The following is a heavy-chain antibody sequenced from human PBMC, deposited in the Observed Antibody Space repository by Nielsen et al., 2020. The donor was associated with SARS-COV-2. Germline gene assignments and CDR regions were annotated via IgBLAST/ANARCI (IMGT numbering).Heavy chain of an antibody. D-gene: IGHD7-27*01. J-gene: IGHJ4*02. CDR2: ISSSSYI. Sequence: GGSLRLSCAASGFSFSDYGMHWVRQAPGKGLEWVSSISSSSYIYYADSVKGRFTISRDNAKNSLYLQMNSLRAEDTAVYYCARGNGWGSYFDYWGQGTLVTVSS. CDR1: GFSFSDYG. V-gene: IGHV3-69-1*01. CDR3: ARGNGWGSYFDY.